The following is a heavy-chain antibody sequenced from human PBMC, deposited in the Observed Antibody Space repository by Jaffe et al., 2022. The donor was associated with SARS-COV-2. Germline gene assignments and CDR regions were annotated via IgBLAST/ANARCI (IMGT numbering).Heavy chain of an antibody. CDR3: ARDQGDIVVVSERRVHYYGMDV. J-gene: IGHJ6*02. CDR1: GFTFSSYS. D-gene: IGHD2-2*01. CDR2: ISSSSSTI. V-gene: IGHV3-48*02. Sequence: EVQLVESGGGLVQPGGSLRLSCAASGFTFSSYSMNWVRQAPGKGLEWVSYISSSSSTIYYADSVKGRFTISRDNAKNSLYLQMNSLRDEDTAVYYCARDQGDIVVVSERRVHYYGMDVWGQGTTVTVSS.